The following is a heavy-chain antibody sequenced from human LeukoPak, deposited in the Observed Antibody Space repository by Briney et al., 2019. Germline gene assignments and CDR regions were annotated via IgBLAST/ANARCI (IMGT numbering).Heavy chain of an antibody. J-gene: IGHJ4*02. CDR2: ISYDGSNK. V-gene: IGHV3-30*04. CDR3: ARENDFWSGYYTPAIDY. D-gene: IGHD3-3*01. CDR1: GFTFSSYA. Sequence: GGSLRLSCAASGFTFSSYAMHWVRQAPGKGLEWVAVISYDGSNKYYADSVKGRFTISRDNSKNTLYLQMNSLRAEDTAVYYCARENDFWSGYYTPAIDYWGQGTLVTVSS.